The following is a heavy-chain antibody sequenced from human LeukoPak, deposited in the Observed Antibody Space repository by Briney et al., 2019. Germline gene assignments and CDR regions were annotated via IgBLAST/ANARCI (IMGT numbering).Heavy chain of an antibody. CDR1: GGSISSSSYY. CDR2: IYYSGST. J-gene: IGHJ6*03. Sequence: SETLSLTCTVSGGSISSSSYYWGWIRQPPGKGLEWIGSIYYSGSTYYNPSLKSRVTISVDTSKNQFSLKLSSVTAADTAVYYCARHEYSSSWLPYYYYYYYMDVWGKGTTVTISS. V-gene: IGHV4-39*01. D-gene: IGHD6-13*01. CDR3: ARHEYSSSWLPYYYYYYYMDV.